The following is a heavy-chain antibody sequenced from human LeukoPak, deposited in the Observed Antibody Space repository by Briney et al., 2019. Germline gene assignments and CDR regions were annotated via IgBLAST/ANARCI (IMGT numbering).Heavy chain of an antibody. Sequence: SETLSLTCVVYGGSYSGDYWRWLRQPPRRGLEWIGEINHSGRTNYNPSLKSRVTISVDTSKNQFSLKLSSVTAADTAVYYFAREGFGEFSHFYYWGQGTLVTVSS. V-gene: IGHV4-34*01. CDR3: AREGFGEFSHFYY. CDR1: GGSYSGDY. J-gene: IGHJ4*02. D-gene: IGHD3-10*01. CDR2: INHSGRT.